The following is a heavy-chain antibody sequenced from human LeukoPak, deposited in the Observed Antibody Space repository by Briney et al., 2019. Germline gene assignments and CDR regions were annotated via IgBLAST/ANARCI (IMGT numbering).Heavy chain of an antibody. CDR3: AKATSVTTLFDY. Sequence: GGTLRLSCAASGFIFSSYGMTWVRQAPGKGLEWVSSISGSGSGGSTYYADSVKGRFTISRDNSKNTLYLQMNSLRVEDAAVYYCAKATSVTTLFDYWGQGTLVTVSS. J-gene: IGHJ4*02. V-gene: IGHV3-23*01. D-gene: IGHD4-17*01. CDR1: GFIFSSYG. CDR2: ISGSGSGGST.